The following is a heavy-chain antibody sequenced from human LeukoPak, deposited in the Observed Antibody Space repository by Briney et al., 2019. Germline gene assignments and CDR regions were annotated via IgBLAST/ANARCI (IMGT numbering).Heavy chain of an antibody. J-gene: IGHJ6*03. Sequence: GTSVKFSCKASGFTFTSSAMQWVRQARGQRLEWIGWIVVGSGNTNYAQKFQERVTITRDMSTSTAYMELSSLRSEDTAVYYCAATIGYSSSWHPLGYYYYYMDVWGKGTTVTVSS. CDR3: AATIGYSSSWHPLGYYYYYMDV. D-gene: IGHD6-13*01. CDR1: GFTFTSSA. CDR2: IVVGSGNT. V-gene: IGHV1-58*02.